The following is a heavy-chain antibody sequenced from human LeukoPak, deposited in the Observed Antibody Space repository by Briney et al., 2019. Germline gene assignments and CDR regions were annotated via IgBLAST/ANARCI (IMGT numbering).Heavy chain of an antibody. CDR1: GGSISSSSYY. D-gene: IGHD3-10*01. V-gene: IGHV4-39*01. Sequence: TTSETLSLTCTVSGGSISSSSYYWGWIRQPPGKGLEWIGSIYYSGSTYYNPSLKSRVTISVDTSKNQFSLKLSSVTAADTAVYYCARLPHSGTLDYWGQGTLVTVSS. CDR3: ARLPHSGTLDY. CDR2: IYYSGST. J-gene: IGHJ4*02.